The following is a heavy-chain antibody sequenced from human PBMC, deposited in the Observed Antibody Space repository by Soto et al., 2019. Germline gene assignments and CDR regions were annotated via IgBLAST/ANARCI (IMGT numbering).Heavy chain of an antibody. CDR3: ARLSKWLAELDY. V-gene: IGHV3-13*05. CDR2: IGAADDP. J-gene: IGHJ4*02. CDR1: GFTFSAYD. Sequence: GGSLRLSCAASGFTFSAYDMHWVRQTTGKGLEWVSAIGAADDPYYLGSVKGRFTISRENAKNSLYLQMNSLRAEDTAVYYCARLSKWLAELDYWGQGTLVTVSS. D-gene: IGHD6-19*01.